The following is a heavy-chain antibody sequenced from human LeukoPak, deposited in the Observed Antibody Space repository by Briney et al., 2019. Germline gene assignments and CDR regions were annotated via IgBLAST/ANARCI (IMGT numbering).Heavy chain of an antibody. CDR3: AKDAEYYDFWSGYYYYYYYMDV. CDR2: ISGSGGST. Sequence: GGSLRLSCAASGFTFSSYAMSWVRQAPGKGLEWVSAISGSGGSTYYADSGKGRFTISRDNSKNTVYLQMNSLRAEDTAVYYCAKDAEYYDFWSGYYYYYYYMDVWGKGTTVTVSS. V-gene: IGHV3-23*01. CDR1: GFTFSSYA. D-gene: IGHD3-3*01. J-gene: IGHJ6*03.